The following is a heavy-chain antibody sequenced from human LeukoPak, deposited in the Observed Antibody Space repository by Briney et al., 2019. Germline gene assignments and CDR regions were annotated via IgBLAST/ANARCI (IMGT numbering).Heavy chain of an antibody. J-gene: IGHJ4*02. CDR1: GFTFSSYA. CDR3: ARNSGYDHYYFDY. Sequence: PGRSLRLSCAASGFTFSSYAMHWVRQAPGKGLEWVAVISYDGSNKYYADSVKGRFTISRDNSKNTLYLQMNSLRAEDTAVYYCARNSGYDHYYFDYWGQGTLVTVSS. V-gene: IGHV3-30-3*01. D-gene: IGHD5-12*01. CDR2: ISYDGSNK.